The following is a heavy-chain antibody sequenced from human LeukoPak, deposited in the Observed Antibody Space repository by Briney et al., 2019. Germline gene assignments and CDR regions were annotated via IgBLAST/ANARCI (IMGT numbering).Heavy chain of an antibody. CDR1: GGSITSGSYY. D-gene: IGHD2-8*01. J-gene: IGHJ2*01. CDR2: IYYSGST. V-gene: IGHV4-39*07. CDR3: ARVFFGSMALMRFDL. Sequence: SQTLSLTCTVSGGSITSGSYYWGWIRQPPGKGLEWIGSIYYSGSTYYNPSLKSRVTISVDTSKNQFSLKLSSVTAADTAVYYCARVFFGSMALMRFDLWGRGTLVTVSS.